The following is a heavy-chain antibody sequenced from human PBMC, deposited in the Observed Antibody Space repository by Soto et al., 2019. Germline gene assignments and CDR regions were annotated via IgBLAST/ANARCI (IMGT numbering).Heavy chain of an antibody. J-gene: IGHJ4*02. D-gene: IGHD3-22*01. V-gene: IGHV3-33*01. CDR2: IWYDGSNK. Sequence: QVQLVESGGGVVQPGRSLRLSCAASGFTFSSYGMHWVRQAPGKGLEWGAVIWYDGSNKYYADSVKGRFTISRDNSKNTLYLQMNSLRAEDTAVYYCASGYDSSGYPRYYFDYWGQGTLVTVSS. CDR3: ASGYDSSGYPRYYFDY. CDR1: GFTFSSYG.